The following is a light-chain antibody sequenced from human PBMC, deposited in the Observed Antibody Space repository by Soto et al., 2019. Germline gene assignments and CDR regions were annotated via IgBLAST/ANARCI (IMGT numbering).Light chain of an antibody. V-gene: IGLV2-14*01. J-gene: IGLJ1*01. CDR2: EVN. Sequence: QSVLTQPASVSGSPGQSITISCTGTSSDVGGYNYVSWYQQHPGKAPKLMIYEVNKRPSGISNRFSGSKSVNTASLTISGLQPEDEAHYYCSSYTSDNRDYVFGTGTKLTVL. CDR3: SSYTSDNRDYV. CDR1: SSDVGGYNY.